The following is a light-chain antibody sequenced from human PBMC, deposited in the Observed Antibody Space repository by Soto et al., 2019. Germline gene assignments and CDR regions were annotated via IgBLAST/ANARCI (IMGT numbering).Light chain of an antibody. CDR1: QSVSSNY. V-gene: IGKV3-20*01. CDR2: GAS. J-gene: IGKJ5*01. CDR3: QYYGSSPPIT. Sequence: EIVLTQSPGTLSLSPGERATLSCRASQSVSSNYLVWYQQKPGQAPRLLIYGASNRATGIPDRFSGSGSGTDFTLTISRLEPEDFAVYYCQYYGSSPPITFGQGTRLEIK.